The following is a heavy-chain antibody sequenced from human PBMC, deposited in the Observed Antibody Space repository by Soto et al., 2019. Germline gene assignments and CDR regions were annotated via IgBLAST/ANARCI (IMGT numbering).Heavy chain of an antibody. J-gene: IGHJ4*02. CDR3: WGSAY. CDR2: IKSRTDGGTI. CDR1: GFTFREAW. Sequence: EVQLVESGGGLVKPGGSLRVSCAASGFTFREAWMNWVRQAPGKGLEWVGRIKSRTDGGTIEHATPVKGRFIISRDDSKNTLYLQMDSLKTEDTAVYYCWGSAYWGQGTLVTVSS. D-gene: IGHD3-16*01. V-gene: IGHV3-15*07.